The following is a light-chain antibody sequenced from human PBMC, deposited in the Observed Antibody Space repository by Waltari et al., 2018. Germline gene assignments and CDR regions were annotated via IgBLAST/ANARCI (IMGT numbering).Light chain of an antibody. J-gene: IGKJ5*01. CDR3: QQYNNYPIT. Sequence: DVQMTQPPSSLSASVGDSATITCRASQNIKMWLAWYQQKPEKLPKFLISGAYSLHSGVPSRFSGSGSGTEFTLTISSLQPEDFATYYCQQYNNYPITFGQGTRLEIK. CDR1: QNIKMW. V-gene: IGKV1D-16*01. CDR2: GAY.